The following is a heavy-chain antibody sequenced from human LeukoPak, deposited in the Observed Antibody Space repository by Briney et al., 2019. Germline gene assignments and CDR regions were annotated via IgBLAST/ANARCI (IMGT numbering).Heavy chain of an antibody. CDR1: GITFSSYA. V-gene: IGHV3-48*02. D-gene: IGHD2-21*02. J-gene: IGHJ4*02. CDR3: ARFYGGDCVGVDY. CDR2: ISSSSLTI. Sequence: PGGSLRLSCAASGITFSSYAMTWVRQAPGKGLEWVSYISSSSLTIYYADSVKGRFTISRDNAKNSLYLQMNSLSDEDTAVYYCARFYGGDCVGVDYWGQGTLVTVSS.